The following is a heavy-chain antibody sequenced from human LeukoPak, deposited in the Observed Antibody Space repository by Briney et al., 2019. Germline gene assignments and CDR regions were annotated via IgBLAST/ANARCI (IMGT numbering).Heavy chain of an antibody. CDR2: ISSSSSHT. Sequence: GGSLRLSCAASGFTFSIYTMNWVRQAPGKGLEWVLSISSSSSHTYYADSVKGRFTISRDNAKNSVYLQMNSLRAEDTAVYYCARDYYGDYYFDYWGQGTLVTVSS. J-gene: IGHJ4*02. CDR3: ARDYYGDYYFDY. D-gene: IGHD4-17*01. CDR1: GFTFSIYT. V-gene: IGHV3-21*01.